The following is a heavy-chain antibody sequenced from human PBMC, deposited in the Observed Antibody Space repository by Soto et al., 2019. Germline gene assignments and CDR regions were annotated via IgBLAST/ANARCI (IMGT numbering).Heavy chain of an antibody. CDR2: IYYSGIT. CDR1: GDSISNSNYY. Sequence: NTSETLSLTCTVSGDSISNSNYYWGWIRQPPGKGLEWIANIYYSGITYYNPSLKSRVAISVDTSKNQFSLKLSSVTAADTAIYYCARSNSGYYKWFDPWGQGTLVTVSS. V-gene: IGHV4-39*01. CDR3: ARSNSGYYKWFDP. J-gene: IGHJ5*02. D-gene: IGHD3-22*01.